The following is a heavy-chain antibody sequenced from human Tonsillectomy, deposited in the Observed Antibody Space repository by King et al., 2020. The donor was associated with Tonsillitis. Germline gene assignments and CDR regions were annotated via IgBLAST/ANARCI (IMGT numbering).Heavy chain of an antibody. CDR3: TTGYGSSWYA. Sequence: VQLVESGGGLVKPGGSLRLSCAASGFTFTDAWMSWVRQAAGKGLEWVGHIKRKVDGGTTEYAAPVGDRFTISRDDSKNTVYLQMNSLKTEDTGVYYCTTGYGSSWYAWGQGTLVTVSS. CDR1: GFTFTDAW. CDR2: IKRKVDGGTT. V-gene: IGHV3-15*01. D-gene: IGHD6-13*01. J-gene: IGHJ5*02.